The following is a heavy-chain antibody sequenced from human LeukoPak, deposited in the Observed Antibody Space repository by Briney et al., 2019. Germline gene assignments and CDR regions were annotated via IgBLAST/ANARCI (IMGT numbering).Heavy chain of an antibody. D-gene: IGHD5-24*01. CDR3: ARDAEMATIPSYFDY. J-gene: IGHJ4*02. V-gene: IGHV1-69*01. CDR1: GGTFISYA. Sequence: KVSCXXSGGTFISYAISWVRQAPGQGLEWMGGIIPIFGTANYAQKFQGRVTITADESTSTAYMELSSLRSEDTAVYYCARDAEMATIPSYFDYWGQGTLVTVSS. CDR2: IIPIFGTA.